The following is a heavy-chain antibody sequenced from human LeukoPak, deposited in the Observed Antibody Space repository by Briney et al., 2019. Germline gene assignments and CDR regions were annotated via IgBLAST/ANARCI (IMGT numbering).Heavy chain of an antibody. J-gene: IGHJ4*02. V-gene: IGHV3-23*01. CDR3: AKESGYCSRTRCYKY. Sequence: PGGSLRLSCAASGFTVSSNYMSWVRQAPGKGLEWVSGISGSGGSTYYADSVKGRFTISRDNSKNTLYLQMNSLRAEDTAVYYCAKESGYCSRTRCYKYWGQGTLVTVSS. CDR1: GFTVSSNY. CDR2: ISGSGGST. D-gene: IGHD2-2*02.